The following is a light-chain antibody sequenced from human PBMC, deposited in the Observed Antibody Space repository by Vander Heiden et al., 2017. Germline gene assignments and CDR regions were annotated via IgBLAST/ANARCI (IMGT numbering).Light chain of an antibody. CDR3: QQYNNWPPAT. J-gene: IGKJ2*01. V-gene: IGKV3-15*01. CDR1: QSVSSN. CDR2: GPS. Sequence: EIVMTQSPATLSVSPGERATLSCRASQSVSSNLAWYQQKPGQAPRLLIYGPSTRATGIPARFSGSGSGTEFTLTISSLQSEDVAVYYCQQYNNWPPATFGQGTKLEIK.